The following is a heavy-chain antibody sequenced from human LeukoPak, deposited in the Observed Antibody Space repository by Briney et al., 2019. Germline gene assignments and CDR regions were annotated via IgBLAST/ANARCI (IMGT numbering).Heavy chain of an antibody. CDR3: ARDRTTVTTGYYGMDV. V-gene: IGHV1-2*02. J-gene: IGHJ6*02. CDR2: INPDTSDT. D-gene: IGHD4-17*01. Sequence: ASVKVSCKASGYTFTGYYMHWVRQAPGQGLEWMGWINPDTSDTNYAQKFQGRVTLTRDNSIITAYMELTSLRSDDTAMYYCARDRTTVTTGYYGMDVWGQGTTLTVSS. CDR1: GYTFTGYY.